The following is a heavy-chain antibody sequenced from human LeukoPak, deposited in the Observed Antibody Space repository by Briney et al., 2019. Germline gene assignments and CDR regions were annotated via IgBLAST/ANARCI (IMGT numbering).Heavy chain of an antibody. CDR1: GGSISGDN. J-gene: IGHJ3*02. V-gene: IGHV4-59*08. Sequence: PSETLSPTCTVSGGSISGDNWNWIRQPPGKGLEWIGYIYYSGNTNYNPSLKSRVTISIDTSKNQFSLKLTSVTAADTAVYYCARRNDFAIWGQGTMVTVSS. CDR2: IYYSGNT. CDR3: ARRNDFAI.